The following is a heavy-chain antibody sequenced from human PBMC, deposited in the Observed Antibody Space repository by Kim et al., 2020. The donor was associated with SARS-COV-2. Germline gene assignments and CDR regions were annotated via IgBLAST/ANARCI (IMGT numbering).Heavy chain of an antibody. J-gene: IGHJ5*02. Sequence: GESLKISCKGSGYSFTSYWISWVRQMPGKGLEWMGRIDPSDSYTNYSPSFQGHVTISADKSISTAYLQWSSLKASDTAMYYCARQAVTTFGWGGSWFDPWGQGTLVTVSS. CDR3: ARQAVTTFGWGGSWFDP. CDR2: IDPSDSYT. CDR1: GYSFTSYW. V-gene: IGHV5-10-1*01. D-gene: IGHD4-17*01.